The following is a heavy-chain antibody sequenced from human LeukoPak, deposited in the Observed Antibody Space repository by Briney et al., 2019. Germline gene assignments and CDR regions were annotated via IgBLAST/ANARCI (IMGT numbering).Heavy chain of an antibody. Sequence: GGSLRLSCAASGFTVSSNYMSWVRQAPGKGLEWVSAISGSGGSTYYADSVKGRFTISRDNSKNTLYLQMNSLRAEDTAVYYCAKDDVAVAGPRWGQGTLVTVSS. V-gene: IGHV3-23*01. D-gene: IGHD6-19*01. CDR3: AKDDVAVAGPR. J-gene: IGHJ4*02. CDR1: GFTVSSNY. CDR2: ISGSGGST.